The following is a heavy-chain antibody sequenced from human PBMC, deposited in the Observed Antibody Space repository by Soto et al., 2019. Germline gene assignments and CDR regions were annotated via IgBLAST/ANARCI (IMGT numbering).Heavy chain of an antibody. Sequence: ASVKVSCKASGYTFTSYYMNWVREATGQGLEWMGWMNPNSGNTGYAQKFQGRVTMTRNTSISTAYMELSSLRSEDTAVYYCARVHDFWSGARFDPWGQGTLVTVSS. CDR1: GYTFTSYY. D-gene: IGHD3-3*01. CDR2: MNPNSGNT. CDR3: ARVHDFWSGARFDP. V-gene: IGHV1-8*01. J-gene: IGHJ5*02.